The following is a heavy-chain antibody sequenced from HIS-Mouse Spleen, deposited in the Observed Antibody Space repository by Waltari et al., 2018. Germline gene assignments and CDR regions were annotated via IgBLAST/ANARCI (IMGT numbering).Heavy chain of an antibody. CDR1: GFTFSSYG. J-gene: IGHJ4*02. D-gene: IGHD7-27*01. CDR2: IWYDGSNK. V-gene: IGHV3-33*01. Sequence: QVQLVESGGGVVQPGRSLRLSCAASGFTFSSYGMHWVRQAPGKGLECVAVIWYDGSNKYYADSVKGRFTISRDNSKNTLYLQMNSLRAEDTAVYYCARDLVQTGEGYWGQGTLVTVSS. CDR3: ARDLVQTGEGY.